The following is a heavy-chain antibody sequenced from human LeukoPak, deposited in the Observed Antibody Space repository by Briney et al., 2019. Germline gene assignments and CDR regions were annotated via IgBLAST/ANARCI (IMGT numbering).Heavy chain of an antibody. D-gene: IGHD3-22*01. CDR2: ISAGGST. CDR3: AKRGQYYYDSSGYYYQD. Sequence: PGGSLRLSCAASGFTFDNYGMSWVRQVPGKGLEWVSAISAGGSTYYADSVKGRFTISRENSKNTLYLQMNSLRAEDTGVYYCAKRGQYYYDSSGYYYQDWGQGTLVIVSS. J-gene: IGHJ4*02. CDR1: GFTFDNYG. V-gene: IGHV3-23*01.